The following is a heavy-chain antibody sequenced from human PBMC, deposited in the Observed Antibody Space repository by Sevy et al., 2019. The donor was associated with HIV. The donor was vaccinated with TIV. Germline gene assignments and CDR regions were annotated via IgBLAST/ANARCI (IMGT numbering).Heavy chain of an antibody. CDR3: AGGDSSGCPDY. V-gene: IGHV3-11*06. CDR2: ISSSGSFT. D-gene: IGHD3-22*01. J-gene: IGHJ4*02. CDR1: GFTFSDHY. Sequence: GGSLRLSCAASGFTFSDHYMSWIRQAPGKGLEWVSYISSSGSFTNNPDTVKGRFTITRENAKNSLSRQMNSLRAEDTAVYYCAGGDSSGCPDYWGQGTLVTVSS.